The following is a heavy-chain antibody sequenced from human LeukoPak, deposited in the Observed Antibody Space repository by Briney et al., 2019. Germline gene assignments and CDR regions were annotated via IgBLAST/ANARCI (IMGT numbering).Heavy chain of an antibody. V-gene: IGHV3-30*04. CDR2: ISSDGSDK. Sequence: PGGSLRLSCVASRFILSSYAMHWVRQAPGKGLEWVAIISSDGSDKYYADSVKGRFTISRDNSKNTLYLQMNSLRTEDTAVYYCARDRASGDSGLDYFDYWGQGTLVTVSS. D-gene: IGHD1-26*01. CDR1: RFILSSYA. J-gene: IGHJ4*02. CDR3: ARDRASGDSGLDYFDY.